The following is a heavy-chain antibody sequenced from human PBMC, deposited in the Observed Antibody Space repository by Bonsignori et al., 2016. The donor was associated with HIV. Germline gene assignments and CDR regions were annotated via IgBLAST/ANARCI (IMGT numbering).Heavy chain of an antibody. CDR1: GFTFRSYS. CDR3: ARETTDMDV. CDR2: ISTRSSSI. J-gene: IGHJ6*03. D-gene: IGHD1-1*01. Sequence: QLVESGGGLVQPGGSLRLSCAASGFTFRSYSMNWVRQAPGKGLEWVSYISTRSSSIYYADSVKGRFTISGDNAKNSLSLQMNSLRVEDTGVYYCARETTDMDVWGKGTTV. V-gene: IGHV3-48*01.